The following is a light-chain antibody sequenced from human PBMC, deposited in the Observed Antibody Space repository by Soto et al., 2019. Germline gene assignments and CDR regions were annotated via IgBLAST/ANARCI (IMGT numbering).Light chain of an antibody. CDR3: QQYYTWPPDT. CDR2: DAS. J-gene: IGKJ2*01. Sequence: VMTQSPATLSVSPGDRPALSCRASQSISSKLAWYQQKPGQAPRLIIYDASTRASGIPDRFSGSGSGTEFILTISSLQSEDFAVYDCQQYYTWPPDTFGQGTKVDIK. CDR1: QSISSK. V-gene: IGKV3-15*01.